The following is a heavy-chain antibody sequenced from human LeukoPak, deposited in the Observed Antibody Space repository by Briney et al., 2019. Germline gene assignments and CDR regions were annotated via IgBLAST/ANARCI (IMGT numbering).Heavy chain of an antibody. CDR2: IIPIFGTA. CDR1: GGTFSSYA. CDR3: ARNPYYYDSSGSPGDI. Sequence: SVKVSCKASGGTFSSYAISWVRQAPGQGLEWMGGIIPIFGTANYAQKFQGRVTITTDESTSTVYMELSSLRSEDTAVYYCARNPYYYDSSGSPGDIWGQGTMVTVSS. V-gene: IGHV1-69*05. J-gene: IGHJ3*02. D-gene: IGHD3-22*01.